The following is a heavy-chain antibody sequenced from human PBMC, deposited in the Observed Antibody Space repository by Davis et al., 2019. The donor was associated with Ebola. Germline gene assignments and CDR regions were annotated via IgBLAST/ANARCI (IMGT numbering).Heavy chain of an antibody. Sequence: MPSETLSLTCTVSGGSISSSSYYWGWIRQPPGKGLEWIGSIYYSGSTYYNPSLKSRVTISEDTSKNQFSLNLSSVTAADTAVYYCARGGAYYDFWSGYSHWFDPWGQGTLVTVSS. CDR2: IYYSGST. V-gene: IGHV4-39*01. D-gene: IGHD3-3*01. J-gene: IGHJ5*02. CDR3: ARGGAYYDFWSGYSHWFDP. CDR1: GGSISSSSYY.